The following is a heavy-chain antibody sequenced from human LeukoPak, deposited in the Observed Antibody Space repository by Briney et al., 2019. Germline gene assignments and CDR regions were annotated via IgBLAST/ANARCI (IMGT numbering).Heavy chain of an antibody. D-gene: IGHD3-9*01. V-gene: IGHV3-21*01. Sequence: PGGSLRLSCAVSGFTFSSYSMNWVRQAPGKGLEWVSSISSSDSYIYYADSVKGRFTISRDNAKNSLYLQMSSLRAEDTAVYYCARDQNYYDILTGYYNVFDYWGQGTLVTVSS. CDR2: ISSSDSYI. CDR3: ARDQNYYDILTGYYNVFDY. CDR1: GFTFSSYS. J-gene: IGHJ4*02.